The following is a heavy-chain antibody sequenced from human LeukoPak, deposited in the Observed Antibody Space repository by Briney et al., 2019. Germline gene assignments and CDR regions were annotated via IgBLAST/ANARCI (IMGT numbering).Heavy chain of an antibody. CDR3: AKDYGLWGFFDY. CDR1: GFTFSSYG. V-gene: IGHV3-30*18. D-gene: IGHD4/OR15-4a*01. J-gene: IGHJ4*02. CDR2: ISYDGSNK. Sequence: GGSLRLSCAASGFTFSSYGMHWVRQAPGKGLEWVAVISYDGSNKYYADSVKGRFTISRDNSKNTLYLQMNSLRAEGTAVYYCAKDYGLWGFFDYWGQGALVTVPS.